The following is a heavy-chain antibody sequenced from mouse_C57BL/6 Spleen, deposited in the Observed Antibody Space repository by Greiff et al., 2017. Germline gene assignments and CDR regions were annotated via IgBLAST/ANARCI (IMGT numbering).Heavy chain of an antibody. CDR2: ISYDGSN. CDR3: AREDSG. D-gene: IGHD6-2*01. V-gene: IGHV3-6*01. CDR1: GYSITSGYY. J-gene: IGHJ1*03. Sequence: ESGPGLVKPSQSLSLTCSVTGYSITSGYYWNWIRQFPGNKLEWMGYISYDGSNNYNPSLKNRISITRDTSKNQFFLKLNAVTTEDTATYYCAREDSGWGTGTTVTVSS.